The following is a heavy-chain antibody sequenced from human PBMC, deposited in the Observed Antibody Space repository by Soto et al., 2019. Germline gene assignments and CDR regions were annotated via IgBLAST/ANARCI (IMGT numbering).Heavy chain of an antibody. Sequence: QPGGSLRLSCAASDFSFSSYAMHWIRQAPGKGLEWLAVISFDGNIIQYADSVKGRFIISRDNSKNTLYLQMNSLRAEDTAVYYCASGDYNEYYFDYWGQGTLVTVSS. CDR2: ISFDGNII. V-gene: IGHV3-30*14. CDR3: ASGDYNEYYFDY. CDR1: DFSFSSYA. D-gene: IGHD3-10*01. J-gene: IGHJ4*02.